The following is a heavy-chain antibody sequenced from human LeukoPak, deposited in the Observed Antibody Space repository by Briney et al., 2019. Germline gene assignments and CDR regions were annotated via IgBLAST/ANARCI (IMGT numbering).Heavy chain of an antibody. CDR2: SDHSGST. D-gene: IGHD6-19*01. Sequence: SETLSLTCAVCGGSFSGYYWSWIRKPPGKGLEWIGESDHSGSTNYNPSLSSRVTISVDTSKNQFSLRLSSATAADTAVYYCARGRVRGIAVAGLDYWGQGTPVTASS. V-gene: IGHV4-34*01. CDR3: ARGRVRGIAVAGLDY. CDR1: GGSFSGYY. J-gene: IGHJ4*02.